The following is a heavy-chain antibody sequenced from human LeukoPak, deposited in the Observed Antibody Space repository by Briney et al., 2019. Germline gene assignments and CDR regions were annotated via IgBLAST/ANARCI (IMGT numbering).Heavy chain of an antibody. CDR1: GGTFSSYA. D-gene: IGHD2-2*02. J-gene: IGHJ6*03. CDR3: AMDPRYCSSTSCFTYYYYYMDV. Sequence: SVKASCKASGGTFSSYAISWVRQAPGQGLEWMGGIIPIFGTANYAQKFQGRVTITADESTSTAYMELSSLRSEDTAVYYCAMDPRYCSSTSCFTYYYYYMDVWGKGTTVTVSS. V-gene: IGHV1-69*01. CDR2: IIPIFGTA.